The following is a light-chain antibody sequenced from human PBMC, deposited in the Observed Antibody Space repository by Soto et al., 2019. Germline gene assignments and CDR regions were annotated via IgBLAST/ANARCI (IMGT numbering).Light chain of an antibody. Sequence: QSVLTQPASVSGSPGQSITISCTGTSSDVGGYNYVSWYQQHPGKAPKLMIYEVSNRPSGVSNRFSGSQSGNTASLTISGLQAEDEADYYCSSYTSSSPLWVFGGVTKLTVL. CDR3: SSYTSSSPLWV. J-gene: IGLJ3*02. V-gene: IGLV2-14*01. CDR1: SSDVGGYNY. CDR2: EVS.